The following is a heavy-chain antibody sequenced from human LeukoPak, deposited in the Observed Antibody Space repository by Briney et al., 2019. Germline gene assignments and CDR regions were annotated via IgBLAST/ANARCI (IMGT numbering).Heavy chain of an antibody. CDR2: ISGSTTVI. CDR3: ARDPPFTSGWAQNLFEY. D-gene: IGHD6-19*01. V-gene: IGHV3-48*01. CDR1: GFSFNTHT. Sequence: GGSLRLSCAASGFSFNTHTLAWVRQAPGKGLEWVSYISGSTTVIHYADSVKGRFTISRDNSKDTLYLQMSSLRAEDTAVYYCARDPPFTSGWAQNLFEYWGQGSLVTVSS. J-gene: IGHJ4*02.